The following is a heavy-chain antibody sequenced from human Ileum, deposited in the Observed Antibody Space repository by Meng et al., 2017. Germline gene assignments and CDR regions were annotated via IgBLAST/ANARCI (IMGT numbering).Heavy chain of an antibody. Sequence: QVQRVQSGAEVKKPGASVKAPCKVRGYTFIDNALHLLRQAPGQCLEWVGWIKAGIGETKYSQNLQGRVTITRDKSASPTYMELRSLKSEDTATYYCARDRGATYSFDYWGQGTLVTVSS. CDR3: ARDRGATYSFDY. CDR2: IKAGIGET. D-gene: IGHD1-26*01. J-gene: IGHJ4*02. V-gene: IGHV1-3*01. CDR1: GYTFIDNA.